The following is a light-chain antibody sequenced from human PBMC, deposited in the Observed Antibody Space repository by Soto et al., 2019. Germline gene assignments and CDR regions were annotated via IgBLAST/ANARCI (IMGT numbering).Light chain of an antibody. CDR2: DVS. CDR3: SSYTSSSLYV. J-gene: IGLJ1*01. Sequence: QSALTQPASVSGSPGQSITISCTGTSSDVGGYNYVSWYQQHPGKAPKLMIYDVSNRPSGVSNRFSGSKSGNKASLTISGLQAEDEADYYCSSYTSSSLYVFGTGTKLTGL. CDR1: SSDVGGYNY. V-gene: IGLV2-14*01.